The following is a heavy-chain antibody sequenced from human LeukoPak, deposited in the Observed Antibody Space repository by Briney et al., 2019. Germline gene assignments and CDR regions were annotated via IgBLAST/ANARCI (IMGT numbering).Heavy chain of an antibody. CDR3: ARRSSGFDS. J-gene: IGHJ4*02. CDR1: GYSFTTYW. Sequence: GESLKISCKGSGYSFTTYWIGWVRQVPGKGLEWMGIIYPGDYDTRYSPSFQGQVTMSADKSITTAYLQWSSLKASDTAMYYCARRSSGFDSWGQGTLVTVSS. CDR2: IYPGDYDT. V-gene: IGHV5-51*01. D-gene: IGHD3-10*01.